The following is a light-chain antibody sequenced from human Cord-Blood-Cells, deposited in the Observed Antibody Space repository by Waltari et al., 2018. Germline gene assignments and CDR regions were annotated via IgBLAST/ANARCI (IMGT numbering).Light chain of an antibody. J-gene: IGLJ2*01. CDR3: SSYTSSSTLV. Sequence: QSALTQPASVSGSPGQSIPISCTGTSSDVGGYNSVYWYQQHPGKAPKLMIYDVSNRPSGVSNRFSGSKSGNTASLTISGLQAEDEADYYCSSYTSSSTLVFGGGTKLTVL. CDR1: SSDVGGYNS. V-gene: IGLV2-14*01. CDR2: DVS.